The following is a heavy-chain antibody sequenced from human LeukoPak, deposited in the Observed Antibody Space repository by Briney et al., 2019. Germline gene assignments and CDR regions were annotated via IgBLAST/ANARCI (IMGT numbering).Heavy chain of an antibody. D-gene: IGHD6-19*01. J-gene: IGHJ6*02. Sequence: GGSLRLSCAASGFTFSSYAMSWVRQAPGKGLEWVSAISGSGGSTYYADSVKGRFTISRDNSKNTLYLQMNSLRAEDTAVYYCAKKSLPGGSSQIAVAGSVYYYYGMDVWGQGTTVTVSS. CDR1: GFTFSSYA. CDR3: AKKSLPGGSSQIAVAGSVYYYYGMDV. V-gene: IGHV3-23*01. CDR2: ISGSGGST.